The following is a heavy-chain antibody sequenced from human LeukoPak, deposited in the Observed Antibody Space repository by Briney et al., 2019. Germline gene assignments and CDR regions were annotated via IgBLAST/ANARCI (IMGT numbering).Heavy chain of an antibody. D-gene: IGHD5-12*01. Sequence: AGSLSLSCAASGFSFNDYTKHWGRKAPPKGLEWVSLISWDGGSTYYGDSVKGRFTISRDNSKNSLYLQMNSLRTEDTALYYCAKDTSRGYNYYYYMDVWGKGTTVTVSS. J-gene: IGHJ6*03. CDR3: AKDTSRGYNYYYYMDV. CDR2: ISWDGGST. CDR1: GFSFNDYT. V-gene: IGHV3-43*01.